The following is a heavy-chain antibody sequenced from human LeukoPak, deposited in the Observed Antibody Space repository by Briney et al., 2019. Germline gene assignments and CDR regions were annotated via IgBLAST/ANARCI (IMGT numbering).Heavy chain of an antibody. CDR3: ARGVLLWFGELYAFDI. Sequence: SETLSLTCTVPGGSISSYYWSWIRQPPGKGLEWIGYIYYSGSTNYNPSLKSRVTISVDTSKNQFSLKLSSVTAADTAVYYCARGVLLWFGELYAFDIWGQGTMVTVSS. D-gene: IGHD3-10*01. CDR2: IYYSGST. J-gene: IGHJ3*02. V-gene: IGHV4-59*01. CDR1: GGSISSYY.